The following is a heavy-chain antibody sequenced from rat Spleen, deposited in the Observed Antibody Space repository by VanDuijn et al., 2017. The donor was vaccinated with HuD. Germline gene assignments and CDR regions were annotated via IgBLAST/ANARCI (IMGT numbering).Heavy chain of an antibody. V-gene: IGHV5-29*01. J-gene: IGHJ2*01. CDR2: IIYDGSGT. Sequence: EVQLVESGGGFVQPGRSLKLSCVASGFTFSLYGMHWIRQAPKKGLEGVATIIYDGSGTYYRDSVKGRFTISRDNAENTVYLQMNSLRSEDTATYYCAKVDYWGQGVMVTVSS. CDR3: AKVDY. CDR1: GFTFSLYG.